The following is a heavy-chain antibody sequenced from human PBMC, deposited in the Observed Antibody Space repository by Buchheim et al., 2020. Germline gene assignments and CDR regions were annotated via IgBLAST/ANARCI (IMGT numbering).Heavy chain of an antibody. CDR1: GDSISSGDYC. CDR2: FYYSGNT. J-gene: IGHJ4*02. D-gene: IGHD6-13*01. CDR3: ARRSTSGNFDY. Sequence: QVQLQESGPGLVKPSQTLSLTCTVSGDSISSGDYCCTWVRQHPGKGLEWIGYFYYSGNTYYNPSLKSRVTLSVDPSKNQFSLKLSSVTAADTAVYYCARRSTSGNFDYWGQGTL. V-gene: IGHV4-31*03.